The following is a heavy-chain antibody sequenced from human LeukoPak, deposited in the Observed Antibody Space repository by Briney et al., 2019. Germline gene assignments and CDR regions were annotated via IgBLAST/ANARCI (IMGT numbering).Heavy chain of an antibody. CDR1: GGTFSSYT. V-gene: IGHV1-69*02. CDR2: IIPILGIA. CDR3: ARVSDSSGNFDY. Sequence: SVKVSCKASGGTFSSYTISWVRQAPGQGLEWMGRIIPILGIANYAQMFQGRVTITADKSTSTAYMELSSLRSEDTAVYYCARVSDSSGNFDYWGQGTLVTVSS. D-gene: IGHD3-22*01. J-gene: IGHJ4*02.